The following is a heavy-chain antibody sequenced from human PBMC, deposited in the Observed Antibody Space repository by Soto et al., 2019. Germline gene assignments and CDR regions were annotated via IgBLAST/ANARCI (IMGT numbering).Heavy chain of an antibody. J-gene: IGHJ4*02. CDR3: ATFDYDSSGYHDY. CDR1: GYSFTSYW. CDR2: IDPSDSYT. V-gene: IGHV5-10-1*01. Sequence: GESLKISCKGSGYSFTSYWISWVRQMPGKGLEWMGRIDPSDSYTNYSPSFQGHVTISADKSISTAYLQWSSLKASDTAMYYCATFDYDSSGYHDYWGQGTLVTVSS. D-gene: IGHD3-22*01.